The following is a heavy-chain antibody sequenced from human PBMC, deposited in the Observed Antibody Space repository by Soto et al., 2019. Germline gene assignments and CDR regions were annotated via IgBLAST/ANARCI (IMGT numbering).Heavy chain of an antibody. CDR2: ISGSGGTA. V-gene: IGHV3-23*01. J-gene: IGHJ4*02. CDR3: AKGRGQPWNFEY. D-gene: IGHD3-10*01. CDR1: GFPFSSYD. Sequence: EVQLLESGGGSVQPGGSLRLSCAASGFPFSSYDMHWVRRPPGKGLEWVSSISGSGGTAYYADSVKGRFSISRDSLVNTLYLQVNSLRAADTAVYYCAKGRGQPWNFEYWGQGTLVTVSP.